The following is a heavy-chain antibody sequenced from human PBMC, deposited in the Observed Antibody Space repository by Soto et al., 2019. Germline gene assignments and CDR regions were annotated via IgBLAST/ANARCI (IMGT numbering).Heavy chain of an antibody. D-gene: IGHD3-10*01. CDR3: ARTYGRNFDY. CDR1: GGSISSYY. J-gene: IGHJ4*02. V-gene: IGHV4-59*01. CDR2: IYYSGST. Sequence: QVQLQASGPGRVKPSETLSLTCTVSGGSISSYYWSWIRQPPGKGLEWIGDIYYSGSTHYNPSLKRRITVSVDTSNNQFSLKLSSVPAADTALYSRARTYGRNFDYWGQGTLVTVSS.